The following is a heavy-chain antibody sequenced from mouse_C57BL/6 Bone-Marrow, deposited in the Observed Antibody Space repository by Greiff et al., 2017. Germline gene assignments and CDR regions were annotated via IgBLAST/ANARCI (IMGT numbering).Heavy chain of an antibody. J-gene: IGHJ2*01. D-gene: IGHD1-1*01. Sequence: QVQLQQSGAELVRPGTSVKVSCKASGYAFTNYLIEWVKQRPGQGLEWIGVINPGSGGTNYNEKFKGKATLTADKSSSTAYMQLSSLTSEDSAVYFCARDPRLLRYYFDYWGQGTTLTVSS. V-gene: IGHV1-54*01. CDR1: GYAFTNYL. CDR2: INPGSGGT. CDR3: ARDPRLLRYYFDY.